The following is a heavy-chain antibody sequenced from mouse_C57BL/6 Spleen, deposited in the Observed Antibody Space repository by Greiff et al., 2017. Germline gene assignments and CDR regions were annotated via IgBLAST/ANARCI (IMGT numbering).Heavy chain of an antibody. CDR3: ARGPMIYYDYERSEAAMDY. J-gene: IGHJ4*01. D-gene: IGHD2-4*01. V-gene: IGHV1-53*01. Sequence: QVQLQQPGPELVKPGASVKLSCKASGYTFTSYWMHWVKQRHGQGLEWIGNINPSNGGTNYNEKFKSKATLNVDKSSSTAYMQSSILTSEDSAVYYCARGPMIYYDYERSEAAMDYWGQGTSVTVSS. CDR2: INPSNGGT. CDR1: GYTFTSYW.